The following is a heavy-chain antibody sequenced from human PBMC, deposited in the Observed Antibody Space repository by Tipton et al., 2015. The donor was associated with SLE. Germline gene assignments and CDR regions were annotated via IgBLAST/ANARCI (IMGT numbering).Heavy chain of an antibody. V-gene: IGHV4-61*09. Sequence: TLSLTCTVSGGSLNSDPFSWGWIRQPAGKGLEWIAHIYTRGSPNYNPSFKGRVTMSLDTSKNQFSLHLSSVAAADTAVYDCVRGGRGDSSSRRFDPWGQGTLVTVSS. D-gene: IGHD6-6*01. CDR2: IYTRGSP. CDR1: GGSLNSDPFS. J-gene: IGHJ5*02. CDR3: VRGGRGDSSSRRFDP.